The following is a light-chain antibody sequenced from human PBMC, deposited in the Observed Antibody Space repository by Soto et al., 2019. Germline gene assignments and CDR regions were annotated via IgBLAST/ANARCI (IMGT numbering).Light chain of an antibody. CDR2: SAS. CDR1: QSVSSNY. V-gene: IGKV3-15*01. Sequence: EFVLTQSPGTLSLSPGERATLSCRASQSVSSNYLAWHQKKPGQAPRVLIYSASTRATGIPARFSGSGSGTEFTLTISSLQSEDFAVYYCQQYNNWPRTFGQGTKVDI. J-gene: IGKJ1*01. CDR3: QQYNNWPRT.